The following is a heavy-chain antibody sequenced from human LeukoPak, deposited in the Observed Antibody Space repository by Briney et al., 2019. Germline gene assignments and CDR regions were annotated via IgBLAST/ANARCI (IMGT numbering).Heavy chain of an antibody. D-gene: IGHD3-22*01. J-gene: IGHJ4*02. CDR1: GFTFSSYW. CDR2: ISGSGGST. Sequence: GGSLRLSCAASGFTFSSYWMHWVRQAPGKGLEWVSAISGSGGSTYYADSVKGRFTISRDNSKNTLYLQMNSLRAEDTAVYYCARSFTYYYDSSGYYFDYWGQGTLVTVSS. V-gene: IGHV3-23*01. CDR3: ARSFTYYYDSSGYYFDY.